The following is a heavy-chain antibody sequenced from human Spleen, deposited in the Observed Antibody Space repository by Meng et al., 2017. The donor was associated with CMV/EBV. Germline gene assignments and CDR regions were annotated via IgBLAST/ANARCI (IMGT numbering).Heavy chain of an antibody. CDR3: ARVSGRVNWFDP. V-gene: IGHV6-1*01. CDR1: GDSVSSNSAA. J-gene: IGHJ5*02. D-gene: IGHD1-1*01. Sequence: LRLSCAISGDSVSSNSAAWNWIRQSPSRGLEWLGRTYYRSKWYNDYAVSVKSRITINPDTSKNQFSLQLNSVTPEDTAVYYCARVSGRVNWFDPWGQGTLVTVSS. CDR2: TYYRSKWYN.